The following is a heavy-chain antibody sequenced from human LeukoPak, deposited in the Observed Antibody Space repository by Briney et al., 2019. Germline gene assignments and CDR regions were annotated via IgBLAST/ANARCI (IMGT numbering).Heavy chain of an antibody. V-gene: IGHV3-23*01. J-gene: IGHJ4*02. Sequence: GGSLRLSCAASGVTFAGYAMSWVRQAPGKGLEWVSVISGDGGSIYYADSVKGRFTISRDSSKTTYLQMYSLRAEDTAIYYCAQDRRSSFIHWGQGSLVTVSS. D-gene: IGHD6-13*01. CDR1: GVTFAGYA. CDR3: AQDRRSSFIH. CDR2: ISGDGGSI.